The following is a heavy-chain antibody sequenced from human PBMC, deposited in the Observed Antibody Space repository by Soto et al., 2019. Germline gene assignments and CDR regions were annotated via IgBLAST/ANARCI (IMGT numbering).Heavy chain of an antibody. CDR3: ARSAVIFGVVIEALDYYYGMDV. CDR2: ISSSSSYI. D-gene: IGHD3-3*01. J-gene: IGHJ6*02. CDR1: GFTFSSYS. V-gene: IGHV3-21*01. Sequence: LRLSCAASGFTFSSYSMNWVRQAPGKGLEWVSSISSSSSYIYYADSVKGRFTISRDNAKNSLYLQMNSLRAEDTAVYYCARSAVIFGVVIEALDYYYGMDVWGQGTTVTVSS.